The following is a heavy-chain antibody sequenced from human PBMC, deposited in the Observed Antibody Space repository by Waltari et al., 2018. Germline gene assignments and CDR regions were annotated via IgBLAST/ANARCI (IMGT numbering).Heavy chain of an antibody. CDR3: ATGGIYSYASL. V-gene: IGHV3-23*01. D-gene: IGHD5-18*01. CDR2: ISGSGGST. J-gene: IGHJ4*02. CDR1: GFTFSSYA. Sequence: EVQLLESGGGLVQPGGSLRLSCAASGFTFSSYAMSWVRQAPGKGLEWVSAISGSGGSTYYADAVKGRFTISRDNSKNTLYLQMNSLRAEDTAVYYCATGGIYSYASLWGQGTLVTVSS.